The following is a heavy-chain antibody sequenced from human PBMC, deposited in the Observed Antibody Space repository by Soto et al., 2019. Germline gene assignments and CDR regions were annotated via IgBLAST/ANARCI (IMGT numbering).Heavy chain of an antibody. CDR1: GYTFTSYY. D-gene: IGHD6-6*01. CDR2: INPSGGST. Sequence: GASVKVSCKASGYTFTSYYMHWVRQAPGQGLEWMGIINPSGGSTSYAQKFQGRVTMTRGTSTSTVYMELSSLRSEDTAVYYCAGSIAARPSNYYYYYMDVWGKGTTVTVSS. V-gene: IGHV1-46*01. J-gene: IGHJ6*03. CDR3: AGSIAARPSNYYYYYMDV.